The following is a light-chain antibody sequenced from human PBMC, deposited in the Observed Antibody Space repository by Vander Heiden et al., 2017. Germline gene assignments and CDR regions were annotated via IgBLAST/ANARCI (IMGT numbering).Light chain of an antibody. CDR1: RSNLGAGHN. J-gene: IGLJ3*02. Sequence: QSVLTQPPSVSGAPGQRVTISCTGSRSNLGAGHNVHWYLQLPGTAPKLLIYDNNNRPSGVPDRFSGSKSGTSASLAITGLQPEDEADYYCQSYDNSLTGWVFGGGTQLTVL. CDR2: DNN. V-gene: IGLV1-40*01. CDR3: QSYDNSLTGWV.